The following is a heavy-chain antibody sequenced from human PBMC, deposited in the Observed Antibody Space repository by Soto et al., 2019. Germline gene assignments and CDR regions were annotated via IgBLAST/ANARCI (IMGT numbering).Heavy chain of an antibody. CDR3: ARGTYDSSGYFAFDI. Sequence: GESLKISCKGSGYSFTSYRIGWVRQMPGKGLERMGIIYPGDSDTRYSPSFQGQVTISADKSITTTYLQWSSLKASDTAIYYCARGTYDSSGYFAFDIWGQGTMVTVSS. V-gene: IGHV5-51*01. D-gene: IGHD3-22*01. J-gene: IGHJ3*02. CDR2: IYPGDSDT. CDR1: GYSFTSYR.